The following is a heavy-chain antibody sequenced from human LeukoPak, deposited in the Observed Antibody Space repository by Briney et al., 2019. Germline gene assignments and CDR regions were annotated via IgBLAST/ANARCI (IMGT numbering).Heavy chain of an antibody. Sequence: PGGSLRLSCSASGFTFSTYAMHWVRQAPGKGLEYVSAISSDGIRTYYADSVKGRFTISRDNSKNKVYVQMSSLRSEDTAVYYCAKDSGPYTSGYYGHWGQGTLVTVSS. V-gene: IGHV3-64*03. CDR3: AKDSGPYTSGYYGH. CDR1: GFTFSTYA. J-gene: IGHJ4*02. CDR2: ISSDGIRT. D-gene: IGHD3-22*01.